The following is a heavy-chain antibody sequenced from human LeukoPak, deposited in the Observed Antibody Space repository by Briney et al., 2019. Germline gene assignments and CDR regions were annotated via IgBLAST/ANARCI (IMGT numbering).Heavy chain of an antibody. D-gene: IGHD3-22*01. CDR2: ISSSGSTI. V-gene: IGHV3-48*03. CDR3: ARDAYDSSGYYH. J-gene: IGHJ5*02. CDR1: GFTFSSYA. Sequence: GGSLRLSCAASGFTFSSYAMNWVRQAPGKGLEWVSYISSSGSTIYYADSVKGRFTISRDNAKNSLYLQMNSLRAEDTAVYYCARDAYDSSGYYHWGQGTLVTVSS.